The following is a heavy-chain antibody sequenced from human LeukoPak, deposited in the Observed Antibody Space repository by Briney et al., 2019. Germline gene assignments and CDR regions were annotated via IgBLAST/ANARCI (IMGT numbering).Heavy chain of an antibody. Sequence: GASVKVSCKASGYTFTGYYIHWVRQAPGQGLEWMGWINPDSGDTYYAQKFQGRVTMTRDPSITTAYMELSRLRFDDTAIYYCARRSRSSSLGDCFDPWGQGTLVTVSS. CDR3: ARRSRSSSLGDCFDP. V-gene: IGHV1-2*02. D-gene: IGHD6-13*01. CDR2: INPDSGDT. J-gene: IGHJ5*02. CDR1: GYTFTGYY.